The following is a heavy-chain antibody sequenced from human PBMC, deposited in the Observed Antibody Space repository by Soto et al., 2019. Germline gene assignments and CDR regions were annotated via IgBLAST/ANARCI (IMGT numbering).Heavy chain of an antibody. CDR1: GYTFTSYG. D-gene: IGHD2-15*01. CDR2: ISAYNGNT. V-gene: IGHV1-18*01. Sequence: QVQLVQSGAEVKKPGASVKVSCKASGYTFTSYGISWVRQAPGQGLEWMGWISAYNGNTNYAQKVQGRVTMTTNTSTRTAYLELRSLKSDETAVYYCAREAASRRRSGNDYWGQGTLVTVSS. J-gene: IGHJ4*02. CDR3: AREAASRRRSGNDY.